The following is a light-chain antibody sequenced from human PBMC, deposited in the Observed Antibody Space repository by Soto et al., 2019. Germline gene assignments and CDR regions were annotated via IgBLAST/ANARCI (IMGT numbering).Light chain of an antibody. CDR3: QQSYSTPLT. CDR1: QSISSY. J-gene: IGKJ4*01. CDR2: AAS. V-gene: IGKV1-39*01. Sequence: DIQMTQSPSSLSASVGDRVTITCRASQSISSYLNWYQQKPGKAPKLLIYAASSLQSGVPSRFSGSGSGTDFTLTINNLQPEDFGTYFCQQSYSTPLTFGGGTKVEI.